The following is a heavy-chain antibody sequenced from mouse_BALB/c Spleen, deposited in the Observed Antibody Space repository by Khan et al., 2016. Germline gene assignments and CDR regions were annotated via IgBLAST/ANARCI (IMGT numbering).Heavy chain of an antibody. V-gene: IGHV3-2*02. J-gene: IGHJ2*01. D-gene: IGHD2-4*01. CDR3: ARGMITTFDY. CDR1: GYSITSDYA. Sequence: EVQLQESGPGLVKPSQSLSLTCTVTGYSITSDYAWNWIRQFPGNKLEWMGYISYSDSTNYNPSLKSRILITRDTSKNQFFLQLNSVTTEDTATYYCARGMITTFDYWGQGTTLTVSS. CDR2: ISYSDST.